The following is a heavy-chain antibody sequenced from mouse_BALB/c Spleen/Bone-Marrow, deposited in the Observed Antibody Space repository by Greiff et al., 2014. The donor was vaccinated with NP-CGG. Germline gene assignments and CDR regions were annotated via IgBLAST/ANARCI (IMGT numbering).Heavy chain of an antibody. J-gene: IGHJ3*01. V-gene: IGHV14-3*02. CDR2: IDPANGNT. Sequence: LQESGAELVKPGASVKLSCTASGFNIKDTYMHWVKQRPEQGLEWIGRIDPANGNTKYDPKFQGKATITADTSSNTAYLQLSSRTSEDTAVYYCAAYYYGSSQFAYWGQGTLVTVSA. D-gene: IGHD1-1*01. CDR3: AAYYYGSSQFAY. CDR1: GFNIKDTY.